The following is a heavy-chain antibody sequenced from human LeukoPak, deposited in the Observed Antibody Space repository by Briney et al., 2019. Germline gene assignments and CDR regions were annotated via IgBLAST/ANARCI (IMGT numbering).Heavy chain of an antibody. D-gene: IGHD1-26*01. CDR2: FDPEDGET. Sequence: EASVKVSCKVSGYTLTELSKHWVRQAPGKGLEWMGGFDPEDGETIYAQKFQGRVTMTEDTSTDTAYMELSSLRSEDTAVYYCATEGERPWEPHDAFDIWGQGTMVTVSS. J-gene: IGHJ3*02. CDR3: ATEGERPWEPHDAFDI. CDR1: GYTLTELS. V-gene: IGHV1-24*01.